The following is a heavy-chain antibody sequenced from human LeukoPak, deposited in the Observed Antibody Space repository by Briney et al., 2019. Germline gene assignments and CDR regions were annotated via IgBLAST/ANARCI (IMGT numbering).Heavy chain of an antibody. V-gene: IGHV4-34*01. CDR3: ARYGMAAEGIWWFDP. J-gene: IGHJ5*02. Sequence: SETLSLTCAVYGGSLNGYYWSWIRQPPGKRLEWIGEIDHSGSTQYNPSLKSRVTISLDTSKKQFSLKLTTLTAADTAFYYCARYGMAAEGIWWFDPWGQGTLVTVSS. D-gene: IGHD6-13*01. CDR1: GGSLNGYY. CDR2: IDHSGST.